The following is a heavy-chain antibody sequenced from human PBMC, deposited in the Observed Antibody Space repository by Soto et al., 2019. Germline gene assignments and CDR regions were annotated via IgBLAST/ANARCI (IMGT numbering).Heavy chain of an antibody. Sequence: AETLSLTCSVSGASIRSYFWGWVRQPAGQGLEWIGHIYIRGTTSYNPSLEGRVTLSLDTSKNQVSLVVTSVTAADTAVYYCARNPYVRGNYYLFDPWGPGTLVTVSS. D-gene: IGHD3-22*01. CDR1: GASIRSYF. CDR2: IYIRGTT. CDR3: ARNPYVRGNYYLFDP. J-gene: IGHJ5*02. V-gene: IGHV4-4*07.